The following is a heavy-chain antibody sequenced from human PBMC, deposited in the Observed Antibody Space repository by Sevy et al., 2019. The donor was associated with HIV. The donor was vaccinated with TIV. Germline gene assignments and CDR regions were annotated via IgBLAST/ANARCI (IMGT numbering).Heavy chain of an antibody. CDR1: GFTFSSYD. J-gene: IGHJ3*02. D-gene: IGHD3-22*01. CDR3: ARGKRASSYYYDSSGYKWSYAFDI. CDR2: IGTAGDT. Sequence: GGSLRLSCAASGFTFSSYDMHWVRQATGKGLEWVSAIGTAGDTYYPGSVEGRFTISRENAKNSLYIHMNSLRAGDTAVYYCARGKRASSYYYDSSGYKWSYAFDIWGQGTMVTVSS. V-gene: IGHV3-13*01.